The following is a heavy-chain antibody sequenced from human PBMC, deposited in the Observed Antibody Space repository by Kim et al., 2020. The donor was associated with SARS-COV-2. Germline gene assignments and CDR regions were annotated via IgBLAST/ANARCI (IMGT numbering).Heavy chain of an antibody. D-gene: IGHD3-22*01. CDR3: ASTENPYYYDSSGYDDAFDI. Sequence: GSLRLSCAASGFTVSSNYMSWVRQAPGKGLEWVSVIYSGGSTYYADSVKGRFTISRDNSKNTLYLQMNSLRAEDTAVYYCASTENPYYYDSSGYDDAFDIWGQGTMVTVSS. J-gene: IGHJ3*02. CDR2: IYSGGST. CDR1: GFTVSSNY. V-gene: IGHV3-53*01.